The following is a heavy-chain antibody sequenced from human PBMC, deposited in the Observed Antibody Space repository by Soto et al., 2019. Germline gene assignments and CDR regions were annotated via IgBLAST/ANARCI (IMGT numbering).Heavy chain of an antibody. D-gene: IGHD6-13*01. CDR2: ISISSRTI. CDR3: ARDNGIAGSFDP. Sequence: GGSLRLSCAASGFTFRSYSMNWVRQAPGKGLEWVAYISISSRTIYYADSVKGRFTISRDDAKNSLYLQMNSLRDEDTSVYYCARDNGIAGSFDPWGQGTLVTVSS. CDR1: GFTFRSYS. J-gene: IGHJ5*02. V-gene: IGHV3-48*02.